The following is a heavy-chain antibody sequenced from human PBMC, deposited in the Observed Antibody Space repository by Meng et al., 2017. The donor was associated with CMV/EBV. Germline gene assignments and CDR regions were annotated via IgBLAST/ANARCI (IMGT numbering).Heavy chain of an antibody. CDR1: GGSISSSSYY. CDR3: ARCITIFGVVTGWFDP. D-gene: IGHD3-3*01. Sequence: GSLRLSCTVSGGSISSSSYYWGWIRQPPGKGLEWIGSIYYSGSTYYNPSLKSRVTISVDTSKNQFSLKLSSVTAADTAVYYCARCITIFGVVTGWFDPWGQGTLVTVSS. CDR2: IYYSGST. V-gene: IGHV4-39*07. J-gene: IGHJ5*02.